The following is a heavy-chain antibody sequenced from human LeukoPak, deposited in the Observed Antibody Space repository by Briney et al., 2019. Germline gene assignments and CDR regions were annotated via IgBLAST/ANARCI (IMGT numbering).Heavy chain of an antibody. Sequence: PSETLSLTCAIYGGSFSGYYWSWIRQAPGKGLEWIGEINHSGSTNYNPSLKSRVTISVDTSKNQYSLKLSSVTAADTAVYYCAKGGSSWSEIDYWGQGTLVTVSS. J-gene: IGHJ4*02. CDR1: GGSFSGYY. CDR2: INHSGST. D-gene: IGHD6-13*01. CDR3: AKGGSSWSEIDY. V-gene: IGHV4-34*01.